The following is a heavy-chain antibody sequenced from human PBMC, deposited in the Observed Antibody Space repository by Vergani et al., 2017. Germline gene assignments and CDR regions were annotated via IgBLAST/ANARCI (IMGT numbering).Heavy chain of an antibody. V-gene: IGHV5-51*01. J-gene: IGHJ2*01. CDR2: IYPGDSDT. CDR1: GYSFTSYW. D-gene: IGHD2-21*02. Sequence: EVQLVQSGAEVKTPGESLKISCKGSGYSFTSYWIGWVRQMPGKGLEWMGIIYPGDSDTRYSPSFQGQVTISADKSISTAYLQWSSLKASDTAMYYCARLNIVVVTASIGYFDLWGRGTLVTVSS. CDR3: ARLNIVVVTASIGYFDL.